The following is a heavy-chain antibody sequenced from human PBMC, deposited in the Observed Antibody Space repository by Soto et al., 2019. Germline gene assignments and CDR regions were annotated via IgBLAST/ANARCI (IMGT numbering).Heavy chain of an antibody. Sequence: EVQLSESGGGLVQPGGSLRLSCAASGLTFSRADLSWVRQAPGKGLECVSAISGSGGDIHYAESVKGRFTVSRDNPKNTLFLQMSSLRVEDTAIYYCATHSWDHWGQGTLVTVSS. CDR1: GLTFSRAD. J-gene: IGHJ4*02. CDR3: ATHSWDH. V-gene: IGHV3-23*01. CDR2: ISGSGGDI.